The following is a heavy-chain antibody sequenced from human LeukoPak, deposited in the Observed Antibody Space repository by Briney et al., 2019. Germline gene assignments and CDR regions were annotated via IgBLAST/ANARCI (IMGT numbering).Heavy chain of an antibody. Sequence: SQTLSLTCTVSGGFISSGSYYWSWIRQPAGKGLEWIGRIYTSGSTNYNPSLKSRVTISVDTSKNQFSLKLSSVTAADTAVYYCARVLWFGELLKGYYYYYYMDVWGKGTTVTVSS. V-gene: IGHV4-61*02. CDR3: ARVLWFGELLKGYYYYYYMDV. D-gene: IGHD3-10*01. J-gene: IGHJ6*03. CDR1: GGFISSGSYY. CDR2: IYTSGST.